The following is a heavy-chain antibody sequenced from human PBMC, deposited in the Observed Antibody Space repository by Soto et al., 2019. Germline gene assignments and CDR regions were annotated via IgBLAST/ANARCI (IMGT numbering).Heavy chain of an antibody. Sequence: QVQLVQSGAEVKKPGASVKVSCKASGDTFTDYYIHWVRQAPGQGLEWMGTVNPSGGHTTYAQHFLGRVTMTRDTSTSTLSMELTSLTSQGTAVYYCARGGHVVVVTAALDYWGQGTLVTVSS. CDR2: VNPSGGHT. J-gene: IGHJ4*02. CDR3: ARGGHVVVVTAALDY. CDR1: GDTFTDYY. V-gene: IGHV1-46*01. D-gene: IGHD2-21*02.